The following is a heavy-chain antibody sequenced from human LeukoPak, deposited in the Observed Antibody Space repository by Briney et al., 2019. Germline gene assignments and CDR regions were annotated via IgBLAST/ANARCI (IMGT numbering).Heavy chain of an antibody. Sequence: SETLSLTCTVSGGSVSSGSYYWSWIRQPPGKGLEWIGYIYYSGTTNYSPSLKSRVTISVDASKNQFSLKLSSVTAADTAVYYCARVRGVIRFDPWGQGTLVTVSS. CDR3: ARVRGVIRFDP. CDR2: IYYSGTT. J-gene: IGHJ5*02. D-gene: IGHD3-10*01. V-gene: IGHV4-61*01. CDR1: GGSVSSGSYY.